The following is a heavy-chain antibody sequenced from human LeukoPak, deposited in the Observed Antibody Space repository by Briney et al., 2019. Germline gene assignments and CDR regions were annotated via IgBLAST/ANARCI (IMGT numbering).Heavy chain of an antibody. CDR3: ARSSRYFDWLSHQYYFDY. D-gene: IGHD3-9*01. V-gene: IGHV4-61*01. Sequence: PSETLSLTCIVSGGSISGSSYYWSWIRQPPGKGLEWIGYIYYSGSTNYNPSLKSRVTISVDTSKNQFSLKLSSVTVADTAVYYYARSSRYFDWLSHQYYFDYWGQGTLVTVSS. J-gene: IGHJ4*02. CDR1: GGSISGSSYY. CDR2: IYYSGST.